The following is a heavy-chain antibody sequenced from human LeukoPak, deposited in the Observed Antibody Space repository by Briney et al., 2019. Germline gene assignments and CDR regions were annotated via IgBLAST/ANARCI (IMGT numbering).Heavy chain of an antibody. Sequence: GASVKVSCKASGYTFTGYYMHWVRQAPGQGLEWMGWINPNSGGTNYAQRFQGRVTMTRDTSISTAYMELSRLRSDDTAVYYCARVRVAGTEWDYWGQGTLVTVSS. CDR2: INPNSGGT. D-gene: IGHD6-19*01. CDR1: GYTFTGYY. CDR3: ARVRVAGTEWDY. J-gene: IGHJ4*02. V-gene: IGHV1-2*02.